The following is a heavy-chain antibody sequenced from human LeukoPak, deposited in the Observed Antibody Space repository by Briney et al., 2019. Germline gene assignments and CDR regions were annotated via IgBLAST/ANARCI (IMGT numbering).Heavy chain of an antibody. CDR2: INHSRGT. V-gene: IGHV4-34*01. D-gene: IGHD1-26*01. Sequence: SETLSLTCAVYGGSFSGYYWSWIRQPPGKGREWIGEINHSRGTNYKPSLKSRVTMSLDTSKNQLPLNLSSVTAADTALYYCARGQGGDAFDIWGQGTMVTVSS. CDR3: ARGQGGDAFDI. J-gene: IGHJ3*02. CDR1: GGSFSGYY.